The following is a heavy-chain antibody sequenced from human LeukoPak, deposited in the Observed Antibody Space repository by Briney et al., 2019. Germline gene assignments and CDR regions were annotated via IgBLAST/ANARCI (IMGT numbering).Heavy chain of an antibody. CDR3: ARDASPYDSINWFDP. J-gene: IGHJ5*02. V-gene: IGHV3-21*01. CDR1: GFTFSRYT. D-gene: IGHD3-3*01. Sequence: GGSLRLSCAASGFTFSRYTMNWVRQVPGKGLEWVSSISGTSSYRYYAESVKGRFSISRDDATNSVYLQMNSLSVEDTAVYYCARDASPYDSINWFDPWGQGTLVTVSS. CDR2: ISGTSSYR.